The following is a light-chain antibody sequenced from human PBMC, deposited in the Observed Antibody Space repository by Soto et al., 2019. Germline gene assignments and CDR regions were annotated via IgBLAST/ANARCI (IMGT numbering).Light chain of an antibody. CDR1: QGIYNW. V-gene: IGKV1D-12*01. Sequence: DIQMIQSPSSVSASVGDRVTITCRASQGIYNWLAWYQQKPGKAPKLLISAVSNLQSGVPSRFSGSGYGTDFTLTISSLQPEDFATYYCQQANTFPLTLGPGTKVDIK. CDR2: AVS. J-gene: IGKJ3*01. CDR3: QQANTFPLT.